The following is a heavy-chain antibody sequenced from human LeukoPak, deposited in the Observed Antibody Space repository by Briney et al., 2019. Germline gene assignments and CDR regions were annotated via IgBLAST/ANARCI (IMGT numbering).Heavy chain of an antibody. CDR2: IQSDGSST. CDR1: GFTFSNYW. Sequence: GGSLRLSCAASGFTFSNYWMHWVRQAPGKGRMWVSRIQSDGSSTDYADSVKGRFTISRDNSKNTLYLQMNSLRAEDTAVYYCAKGGYSSSPNPWGQGTLVTVSS. V-gene: IGHV3-74*01. D-gene: IGHD6-6*01. J-gene: IGHJ5*02. CDR3: AKGGYSSSPNP.